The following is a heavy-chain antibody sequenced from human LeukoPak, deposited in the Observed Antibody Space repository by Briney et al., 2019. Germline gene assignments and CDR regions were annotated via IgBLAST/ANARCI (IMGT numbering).Heavy chain of an antibody. CDR2: IKQDGSEK. D-gene: IGHD4-17*01. Sequence: GGSLRLSCAASGFNSYWMSWVRQAPGKGLEWVANIKQDGSEKYYVDSVKGRFTISRDNVKNSLYLQMNSLRAEDAAVYYCASPAYGDYALFDYWGQGTLVTVSS. J-gene: IGHJ4*02. CDR1: GFNSYW. V-gene: IGHV3-7*01. CDR3: ASPAYGDYALFDY.